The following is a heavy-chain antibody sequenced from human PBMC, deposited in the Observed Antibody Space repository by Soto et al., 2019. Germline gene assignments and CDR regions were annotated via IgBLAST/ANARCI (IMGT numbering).Heavy chain of an antibody. CDR1: GGSVSSGTYY. V-gene: IGHV4-61*01. Sequence: QMQLQESGPGLVKPSETLSLTCTVSGGSVSSGTYYWSWLRQPPGRGLDWIAYIHDSGRTDYNPSLESLVTISVDTPKNKFSLQLTSVTAADTAVYYCARISGSGPFDPWGQGTLVTVSS. CDR2: IHDSGRT. J-gene: IGHJ5*02. CDR3: ARISGSGPFDP. D-gene: IGHD3-10*01.